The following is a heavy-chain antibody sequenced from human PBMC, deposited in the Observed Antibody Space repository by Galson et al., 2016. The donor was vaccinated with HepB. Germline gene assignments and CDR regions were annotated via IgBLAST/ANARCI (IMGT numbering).Heavy chain of an antibody. CDR3: ARGQDFWSAPWDS. CDR1: GDSTSSYY. D-gene: IGHD3-3*01. J-gene: IGHJ4*02. V-gene: IGHV4-59*01. CDR2: IYYGGST. Sequence: SETLSLTCTVSGDSTSSYYWSWIRQPPGKGLEWIGNIYYGGSTKYNPSLRSRVPMSGDPSNNHFSLKLSSVTTADTAVYYCARGQDFWSAPWDSWGQGTLVIVSS.